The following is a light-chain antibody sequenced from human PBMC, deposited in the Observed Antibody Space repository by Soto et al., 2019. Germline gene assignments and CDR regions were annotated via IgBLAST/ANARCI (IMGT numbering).Light chain of an antibody. V-gene: IGKV3-20*01. CDR3: QEYGSSPPT. CDR1: QSVSANY. CDR2: GAS. Sequence: EIVLTQSPGTLYLSPGERATLSCRASQSVSANYLAWYQQKPGQAPRFLIYGASSRATGIPDRFSGSGSGTDFTLTISRVEPEDFSVYYCQEYGSSPPTFGQGTKVEIK. J-gene: IGKJ1*01.